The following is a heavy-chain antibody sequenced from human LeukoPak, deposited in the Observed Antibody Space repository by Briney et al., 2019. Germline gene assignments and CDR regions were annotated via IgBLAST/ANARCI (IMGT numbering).Heavy chain of an antibody. Sequence: GGSLRLSCAASGFTFSISTVSWVRQAPGKGLEWVSVTYTGGNSYYAGSVQGRFIISRDISKNTLYLQMNNLRAEDSALYYCARGGRGSAAVVAPRSFDIWGQGTMVTVSS. J-gene: IGHJ3*02. CDR2: TYTGGNS. V-gene: IGHV3-53*01. D-gene: IGHD3-22*01. CDR1: GFTFSIST. CDR3: ARGGRGSAAVVAPRSFDI.